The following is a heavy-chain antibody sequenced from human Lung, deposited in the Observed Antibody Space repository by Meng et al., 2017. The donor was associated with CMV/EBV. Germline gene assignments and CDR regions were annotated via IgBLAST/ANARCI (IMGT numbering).Heavy chain of an antibody. CDR3: ARAVDYYYYYGMDV. J-gene: IGHJ6*02. Sequence: SVXVSXXASGGTFSSYAISWVRQAPGQGLEWMGGIIPIFGTANYAQKFQGRVTITTDESTSTAYMELSSLRSEDTAVYYCARAVDYYYYYGMDVWGQGATVTVSS. CDR2: IIPIFGTA. CDR1: GGTFSSYA. V-gene: IGHV1-69*05.